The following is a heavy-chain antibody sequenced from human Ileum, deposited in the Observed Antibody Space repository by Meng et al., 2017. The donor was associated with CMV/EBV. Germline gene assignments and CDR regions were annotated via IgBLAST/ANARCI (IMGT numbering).Heavy chain of an antibody. CDR2: IYYSGST. CDR3: ARAVYSSGWLDY. J-gene: IGHJ4*02. CDR1: GGSISSGGYY. V-gene: IGHV4-31*02. Sequence: TVSGGSISSGGYYWSWSRQHPGKGLEWIGYIYYSGSTYYNPSLKSRVTISVDTSKNQFSLKLSSVTAADTAVYYCARAVYSSGWLDYWGQGTLVTVSS. D-gene: IGHD6-19*01.